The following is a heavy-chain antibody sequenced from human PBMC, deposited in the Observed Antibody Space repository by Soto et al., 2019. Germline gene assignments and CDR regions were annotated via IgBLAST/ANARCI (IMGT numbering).Heavy chain of an antibody. J-gene: IGHJ6*02. Sequence: EVQLVQSGAEVKKPGESLRISCQASGYRFISYWITWVRQMPGGGLEWMGRIDPSDSHTNYSPSFQGHVILSADRSSSTAYLQWSRLQASDSATYYCALAFAHTKRHLYLVLRDYGLDVWGQGTTVTVSS. CDR3: ALAFAHTKRHLYLVLRDYGLDV. D-gene: IGHD2-21*01. CDR1: GYRFISYW. V-gene: IGHV5-10-1*01. CDR2: IDPSDSHT.